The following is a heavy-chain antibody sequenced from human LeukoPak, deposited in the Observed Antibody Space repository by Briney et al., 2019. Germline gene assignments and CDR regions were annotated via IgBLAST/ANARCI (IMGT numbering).Heavy chain of an antibody. V-gene: IGHV3-7*01. D-gene: IGHD1-26*01. CDR3: ARKRYSGSYPEFDY. CDR1: GFTFSNYW. J-gene: IGHJ4*02. CDR2: IKQDGSEK. Sequence: GGSPRLSCAASGFTFSNYWMSWVRQAPGKGLEWVANIKQDGSEKDYVDSVKGRFTISRDNAKNSLYLQMNSLRAEDTAFYYCARKRYSGSYPEFDYWGQGTLVTVSS.